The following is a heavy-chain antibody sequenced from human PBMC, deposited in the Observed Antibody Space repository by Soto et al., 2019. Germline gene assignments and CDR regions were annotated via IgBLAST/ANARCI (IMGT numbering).Heavy chain of an antibody. V-gene: IGHV5-51*01. CDR1: GYTFTNYW. CDR3: ARPPERRPGLSYGMDV. Sequence: GESLKISCHGSGYTFTNYWIAWVRQMPVKGLEWMGIIYPGDSDVRYSPSFQGQVTISADKSISTAYLQWSSLKASDTAMYFCARPPERRPGLSYGMDVWGQATTVTVSS. J-gene: IGHJ6*02. CDR2: IYPGDSDV. D-gene: IGHD1-1*01.